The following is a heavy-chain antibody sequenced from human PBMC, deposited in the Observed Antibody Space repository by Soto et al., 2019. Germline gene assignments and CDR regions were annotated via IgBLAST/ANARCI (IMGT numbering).Heavy chain of an antibody. J-gene: IGHJ3*02. Sequence: PSETLSLTCTVSGGSISSYYWSWIRQPPGKGLEWIGYNYYSGSTNYNPSLKSRVTISVDTSKNQFSLKLSSVTAADTAVYYCARDPGDCTNGVCYKDDAFDIWGQGTMVTVSS. D-gene: IGHD2-8*01. CDR2: NYYSGST. CDR3: ARDPGDCTNGVCYKDDAFDI. V-gene: IGHV4-59*01. CDR1: GGSISSYY.